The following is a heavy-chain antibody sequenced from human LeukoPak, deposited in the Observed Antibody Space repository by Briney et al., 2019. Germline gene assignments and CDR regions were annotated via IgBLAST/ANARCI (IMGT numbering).Heavy chain of an antibody. Sequence: GGSQRLSCTASGFPFGGYAMSWVRQAPGKGLEWVAVISYDGSNKYYADSVKGRFTISRDNSKNTLYLQMNSLRAEDTAVYYCAKRAATGLYYYYGMDVWGQGTTVTVSS. CDR2: ISYDGSNK. D-gene: IGHD2-15*01. J-gene: IGHJ6*02. V-gene: IGHV3-30*18. CDR3: AKRAATGLYYYYGMDV. CDR1: GFPFGGYA.